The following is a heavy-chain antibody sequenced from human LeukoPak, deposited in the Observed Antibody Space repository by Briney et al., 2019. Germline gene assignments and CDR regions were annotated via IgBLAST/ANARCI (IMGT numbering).Heavy chain of an antibody. CDR2: IYHSGST. V-gene: IGHV4-4*02. D-gene: IGHD3-9*01. CDR3: ARETLTGTYYFDY. CDR1: GGSISSSNW. J-gene: IGHJ4*02. Sequence: SETLSLTCAVSGGSISSSNWWRWVRQPPGKGLEWIGEIYHSGSTNYNPSLKRRVTISVDKSKNQFSLKLNSVTAADTAVYYCARETLTGTYYFDYWGQGTLVTVSS.